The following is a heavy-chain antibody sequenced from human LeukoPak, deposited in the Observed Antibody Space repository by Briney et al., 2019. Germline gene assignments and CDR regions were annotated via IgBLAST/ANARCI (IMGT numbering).Heavy chain of an antibody. CDR2: IKQDGSEK. J-gene: IGHJ4*02. CDR1: GFTFSDYY. D-gene: IGHD6-19*01. Sequence: GGSLRLSCAASGFTFSDYYMSWVRQAPGKGLEWVANIKQDGSEKYYVDSVKGRFTISRDNAKNSLYLQMNSLRAEDTAVYYCARDGLSGWTDYWGQGTLVTVSS. V-gene: IGHV3-7*01. CDR3: ARDGLSGWTDY.